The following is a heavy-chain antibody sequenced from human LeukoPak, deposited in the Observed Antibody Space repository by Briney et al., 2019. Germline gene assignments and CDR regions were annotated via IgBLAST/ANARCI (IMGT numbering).Heavy chain of an antibody. CDR3: ASRTRYCSSTSCYTWFDY. CDR1: GITLSNYG. D-gene: IGHD2-2*02. J-gene: IGHJ4*02. V-gene: IGHV3-23*01. Sequence: GGSLRLSCAVSGITLSNYGMSWVRQVPGKGLEWVAAISGSGGSTYYADSVKGRFTISRDNSKNTLYLQMNSLRAEDTAVYYCASRTRYCSSTSCYTWFDYWGQGTLVTVSS. CDR2: ISGSGGST.